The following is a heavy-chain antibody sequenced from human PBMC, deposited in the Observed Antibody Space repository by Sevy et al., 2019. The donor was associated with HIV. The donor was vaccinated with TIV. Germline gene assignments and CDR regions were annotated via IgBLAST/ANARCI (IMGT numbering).Heavy chain of an antibody. CDR1: GFTFSGSA. D-gene: IGHD4-17*01. V-gene: IGHV3-73*01. Sequence: GGSLRLSCAASGFTFSGSAMHWVRQASGKGLEWVGRIRSKANSYATAYAASVKGRFTISRDDSKNTAYLQMNSLKTEDTAVYYCTRRQGNEHGDYPAMWYFDLWGRGTLVTVSS. J-gene: IGHJ2*01. CDR3: TRRQGNEHGDYPAMWYFDL. CDR2: IRSKANSYAT.